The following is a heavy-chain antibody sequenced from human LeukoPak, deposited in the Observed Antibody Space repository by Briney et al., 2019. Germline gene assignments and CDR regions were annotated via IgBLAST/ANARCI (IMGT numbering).Heavy chain of an antibody. Sequence: KTGGSLRLSCAVSGLSFSTSWMHWVRQAPGKGLEWVAVIWYDGSNKYFGDSLRGRFTISSDNSKNTLYLQMKSLRAEDTAVYYCARVMAPRWFGERGDFYGMDVWGQGTTVTVSS. CDR2: IWYDGSNK. J-gene: IGHJ6*02. D-gene: IGHD3-10*01. V-gene: IGHV3-33*08. CDR3: ARVMAPRWFGERGDFYGMDV. CDR1: GLSFSTSW.